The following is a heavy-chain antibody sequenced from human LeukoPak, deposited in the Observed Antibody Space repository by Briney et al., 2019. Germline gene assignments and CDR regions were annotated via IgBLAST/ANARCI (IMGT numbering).Heavy chain of an antibody. CDR1: GFTFDDYA. CDR2: ISWNSGSI. Sequence: GGSLRLSCAASGFTFDDYAMHWVRQAPGKGLEWVSGISWNSGSIGYADSVKGRFTISRDNAKNSLYLQMNSLRAEDMALYYCAKARMAGRRDGMDVWGQGTTVTVSS. CDR3: AKARMAGRRDGMDV. J-gene: IGHJ6*02. D-gene: IGHD6-19*01. V-gene: IGHV3-9*03.